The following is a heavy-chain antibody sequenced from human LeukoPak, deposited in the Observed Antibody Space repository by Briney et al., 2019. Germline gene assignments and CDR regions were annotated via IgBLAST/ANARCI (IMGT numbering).Heavy chain of an antibody. CDR3: AISSWYYFDY. J-gene: IGHJ4*02. V-gene: IGHV4-59*12. CDR2: IYYSGST. Sequence: PSETLSLTCTVSGGSISSYYWSWVRQPPGKGLEWIGYIYYSGSTNYNPSLKSRVAMSVDTSKNQFSLKLSSVTAADTAVYYCAISSWYYFDYWGQGTLVTVSS. D-gene: IGHD6-13*01. CDR1: GGSISSYY.